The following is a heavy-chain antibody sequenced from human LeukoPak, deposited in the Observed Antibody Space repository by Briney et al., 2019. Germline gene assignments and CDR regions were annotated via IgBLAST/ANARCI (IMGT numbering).Heavy chain of an antibody. D-gene: IGHD3-10*01. CDR2: ISGNDDGT. J-gene: IGHJ4*02. V-gene: IGHV3-23*01. CDR3: AKRGPIYSASPGNYFDY. Sequence: GGSLRLSCAASGFTFSTCGMTWVRQAPGKGLEWVSSISGNDDGTYYADSVKGRFTISRDNSKNTLYLQMNSLRAEDTAIYYCAKRGPIYSASPGNYFDYWGQGTLVTVSS. CDR1: GFTFSTCG.